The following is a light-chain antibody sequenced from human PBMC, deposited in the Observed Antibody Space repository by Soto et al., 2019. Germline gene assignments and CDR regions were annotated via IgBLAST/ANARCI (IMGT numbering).Light chain of an antibody. CDR1: AILLHKNGYNY. CDR2: LGS. V-gene: IGKV2-28*01. Sequence: IVMTQSPLSLSVTPGEPASISFISSAILLHKNGYNYLDWYMQKPGQSPQLLIYLGSNRASGVPDRFSGSGSGTDFTLKISRVEAEDVGVYYCMQALQTPLTFGGGTKVDIK. CDR3: MQALQTPLT. J-gene: IGKJ4*01.